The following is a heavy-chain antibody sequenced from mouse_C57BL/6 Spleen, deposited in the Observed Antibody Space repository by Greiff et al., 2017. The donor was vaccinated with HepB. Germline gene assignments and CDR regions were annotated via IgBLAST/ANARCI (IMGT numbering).Heavy chain of an antibody. CDR2: ISYDGSN. Sequence: VQLKESGPGLVKPSQSLSLTCSVTGYSITSGYYWNWIRQFPGNKLEWMSYISYDGSNNYNPSLKNPISITRDTSKNQFVLKFNSVTTEDTDTYYCARGNWDVDYWGQGTSVTVSS. CDR1: GYSITSGYY. J-gene: IGHJ4*01. V-gene: IGHV3-6*01. CDR3: ARGNWDVDY. D-gene: IGHD4-1*01.